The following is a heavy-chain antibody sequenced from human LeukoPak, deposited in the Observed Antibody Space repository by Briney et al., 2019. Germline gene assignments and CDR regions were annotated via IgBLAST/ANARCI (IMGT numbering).Heavy chain of an antibody. D-gene: IGHD1-26*01. J-gene: IGHJ6*02. CDR1: GYTFTNYY. CDR2: INLSGGST. CDR3: ARGGMGGSYYYYYYYGMDV. V-gene: IGHV1-46*01. Sequence: ASVTVSFTASGYTFTNYYMHWVRQAPGQGLEWVGIINLSGGSTSYPQKFQGRVTMTRDTSTSTVYMELSSLRSEDTAVYYCARGGMGGSYYYYYYYGMDVWGQGTTVTVSS.